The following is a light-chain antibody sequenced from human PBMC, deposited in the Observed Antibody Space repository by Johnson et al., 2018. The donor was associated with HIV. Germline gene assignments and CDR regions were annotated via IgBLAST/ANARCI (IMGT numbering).Light chain of an antibody. CDR1: SSNIGNNY. Sequence: QSMLTQPPSVSAAPEQKVTISCSGNSSNIGNNYVSWYQQLPGTAPKLLIYDNNKRHSGIPDRFSGSKSGTSATLGITGLQAGDEADYSCGTWDNSLDAYVFGTGTRVAVL. CDR3: GTWDNSLDAYV. V-gene: IGLV1-51*01. J-gene: IGLJ1*01. CDR2: DNN.